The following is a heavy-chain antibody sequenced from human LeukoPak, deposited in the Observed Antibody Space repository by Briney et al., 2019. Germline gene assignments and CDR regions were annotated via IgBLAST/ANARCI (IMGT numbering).Heavy chain of an antibody. CDR1: GGSIGSYY. Sequence: KPSETLSLTCTVSGGSIGSYYWSWIRQPPGKGLEWIGYIYYSGSTNYNPSLKSRAAISVDTSKYQFSLKLTSVTAADTAVYYCARGVTGTTIGTFDIWGQGTMVTVSS. V-gene: IGHV4-59*01. J-gene: IGHJ3*02. CDR2: IYYSGST. D-gene: IGHD1-20*01. CDR3: ARGVTGTTIGTFDI.